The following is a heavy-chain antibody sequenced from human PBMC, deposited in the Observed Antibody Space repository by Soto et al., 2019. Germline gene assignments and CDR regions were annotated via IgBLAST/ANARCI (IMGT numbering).Heavy chain of an antibody. CDR1: GGTFGSYA. J-gene: IGHJ5*02. Sequence: ASVKVSCKTSGGTFGSYAISWVRQAPGQGLEWMGGIIPIFSTPNYAQEFQGRVTITADESTSTAYMELSSLRSEDTAVYYCARPIQYYFDTSAQSAWFDPWGQGTLVTVSS. D-gene: IGHD3-22*01. V-gene: IGHV1-69*13. CDR3: ARPIQYYFDTSAQSAWFDP. CDR2: IIPIFSTP.